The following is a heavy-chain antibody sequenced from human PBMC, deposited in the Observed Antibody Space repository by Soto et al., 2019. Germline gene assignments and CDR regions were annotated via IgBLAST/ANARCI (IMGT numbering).Heavy chain of an antibody. Sequence: SETLSLTCSVSGVSLSKYYWSWIRQPAGKGLEWIGRISTSGQVVSKVSLRRRVTMSVDMSNNHFSLKLTSVTAADTAVYYCARDNDDFWSLYPLAFDYWGQGAMVTVSS. CDR1: GVSLSKYY. CDR2: ISTSGQV. CDR3: ARDNDDFWSLYPLAFDY. V-gene: IGHV4-4*07. D-gene: IGHD3-3*01. J-gene: IGHJ4*02.